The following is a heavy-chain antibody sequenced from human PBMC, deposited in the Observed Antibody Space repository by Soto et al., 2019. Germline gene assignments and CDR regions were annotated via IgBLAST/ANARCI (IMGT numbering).Heavy chain of an antibody. J-gene: IGHJ4*02. CDR3: ASPASYCGGDCSAN. V-gene: IGHV4-30-2*01. CDR1: GGSISSGGYS. D-gene: IGHD2-21*02. CDR2: IYHSGST. Sequence: TRSLTCAVSGGSISSGGYSWSWIRQPPGKGLEWIGYIYHSGSTYYNPSLKSRVTISVDRSKNQFSLTLTSVTAADTAVYYCASPASYCGGDCSANWGQGTLVTVSS.